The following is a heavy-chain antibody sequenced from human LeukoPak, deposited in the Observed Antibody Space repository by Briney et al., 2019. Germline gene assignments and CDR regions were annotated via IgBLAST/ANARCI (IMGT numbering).Heavy chain of an antibody. CDR1: GITLSNYG. CDR2: ISDSGGNT. D-gene: IGHD3/OR15-3a*01. Sequence: GGSLRLSCAVSGITLSNYGMSWVRQAPGKGLEWVAGISDSGGNTKYADSVKGRFTISRDNPKNTLYLQMNSLRAEDTAVYFCAKRGVVIRVILVGFHKEAYYFESCGQGALVTVSS. J-gene: IGHJ4*02. CDR3: AKRGVVIRVILVGFHKEAYYFES. V-gene: IGHV3-23*01.